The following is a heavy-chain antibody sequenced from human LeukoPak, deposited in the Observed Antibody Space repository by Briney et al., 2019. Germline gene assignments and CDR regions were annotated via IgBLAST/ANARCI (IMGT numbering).Heavy chain of an antibody. D-gene: IGHD4-17*01. Sequence: ASVKVSCKASGYTFTSYGISWVRQAPGQGLEGMGWISAYNGNTNYAQKLKGRVTMTTHTSTSTAYRELRSLISDDTAVYYCARGGYGDYVDYWGQGTLVTVSS. CDR2: ISAYNGNT. V-gene: IGHV1-18*01. CDR3: ARGGYGDYVDY. CDR1: GYTFTSYG. J-gene: IGHJ4*02.